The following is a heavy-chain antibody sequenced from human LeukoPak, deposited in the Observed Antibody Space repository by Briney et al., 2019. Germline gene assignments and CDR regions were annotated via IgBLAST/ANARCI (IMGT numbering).Heavy chain of an antibody. CDR3: AKVGPIRTPRYGSGKYGMDV. V-gene: IGHV3-23*01. CDR1: GFTFSSYW. J-gene: IGHJ6*02. D-gene: IGHD3-10*01. Sequence: PGGSLRLSCAASGFTFSSYWMHWVRQAPGKGLEWVSAISGSGGSTYYADSVKGRFTISRDNSKNTLYLQMNSLRAEDTAVYYCAKVGPIRTPRYGSGKYGMDVWGQGTTVTVSS. CDR2: ISGSGGST.